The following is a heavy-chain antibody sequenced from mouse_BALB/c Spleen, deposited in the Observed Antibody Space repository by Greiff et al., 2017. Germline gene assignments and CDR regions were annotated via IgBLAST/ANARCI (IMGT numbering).Heavy chain of an antibody. CDR1: GFNIKDYY. Sequence: EVQLQQSGAELVRSGASVKLSCTASGFNIKDYYMHWVKQRPEQGLEWIGWIDPENGDTEYAPKFQGKATMTADTSSNTAYMQLSSLTSEDSAVYYCARRYYRYDPSWFAYWGQGTLVTVSA. J-gene: IGHJ3*01. CDR2: IDPENGDT. V-gene: IGHV14-4*02. CDR3: ARRYYRYDPSWFAY. D-gene: IGHD2-14*01.